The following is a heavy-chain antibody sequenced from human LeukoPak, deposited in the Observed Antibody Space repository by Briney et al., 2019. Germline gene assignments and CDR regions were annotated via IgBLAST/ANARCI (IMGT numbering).Heavy chain of an antibody. V-gene: IGHV1-2*02. CDR3: APAVAGDYFDS. J-gene: IGHJ4*02. CDR2: TNPKSGDT. CDR1: GYTFSDYY. Sequence: ASVKVSCKSSGYTFSDYYMHWVRQAPGQGLEWLGWTNPKSGDTNYAQKFQGRVTMTRDTSISTAYMELSRLRSEDTAVYYCAPAVAGDYFDSWGQGTLVTVSS. D-gene: IGHD6-19*01.